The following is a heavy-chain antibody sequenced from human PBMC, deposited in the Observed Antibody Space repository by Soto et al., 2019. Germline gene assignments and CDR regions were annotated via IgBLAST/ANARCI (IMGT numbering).Heavy chain of an antibody. CDR2: IYYSGST. J-gene: IGHJ4*02. CDR1: GGSISSSSYY. CDR3: ARHYYDSSGYEACFDY. D-gene: IGHD3-22*01. Sequence: LSLTCTVSGGSISSSSYYWGWIRQPPGKGLEWIGSIYYSGSTYYNPSLKSRVTISVDTSKNQFSLKLSSVTAADTAVYYCARHYYDSSGYEACFDYWGQGTLVTVSS. V-gene: IGHV4-39*01.